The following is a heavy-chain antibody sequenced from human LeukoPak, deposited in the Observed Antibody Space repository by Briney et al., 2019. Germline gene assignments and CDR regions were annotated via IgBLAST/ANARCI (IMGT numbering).Heavy chain of an antibody. D-gene: IGHD3-10*01. CDR1: GFTFSSSG. CDR2: IRYDGSNK. CDR3: ARETGHGSGSPEFSGRVSYYYYYMDV. Sequence: GGSLRLSCAASGFTFSSSGMHWVRQAPGKGLEWVAFIRYDGSNKYYADSVKGRFTISRDNSKNTLYLQMNSLRAEDTAVYYCARETGHGSGSPEFSGRVSYYYYYMDVWGKGTTVTVSS. J-gene: IGHJ6*03. V-gene: IGHV3-30*02.